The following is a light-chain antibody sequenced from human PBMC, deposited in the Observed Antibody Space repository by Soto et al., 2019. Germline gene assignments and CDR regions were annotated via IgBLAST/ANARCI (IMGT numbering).Light chain of an antibody. Sequence: QSVLTQPASVSGSPGQSITISCTGTSSDVGRFNFVSWFQQHPGKAPKLLIYEVTKRPSGVSNRFSGSKSGNTASLTISGLQTEDEPDYYCSSYTTRSTYVFGTGTKVTVL. V-gene: IGLV2-14*01. J-gene: IGLJ1*01. CDR3: SSYTTRSTYV. CDR1: SSDVGRFNF. CDR2: EVT.